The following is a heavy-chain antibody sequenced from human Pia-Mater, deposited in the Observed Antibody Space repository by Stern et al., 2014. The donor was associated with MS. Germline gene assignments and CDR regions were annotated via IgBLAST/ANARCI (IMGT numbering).Heavy chain of an antibody. CDR3: AKDLSYPWSFDY. CDR2: ISYDGKNK. D-gene: IGHD1-26*01. V-gene: IGHV3-30*18. J-gene: IGHJ4*02. CDR1: GFSFYTHG. Sequence: QLVQSGGGVVKPGTSLRLSCAASGFSFYTHGMHWVRQAPGKGLEWVAFISYDGKNKYYADSVRGRFTISRDNPKKTLSLQLYSLRVEDTAVYHCAKDLSYPWSFDYWGQGTLLAVSS.